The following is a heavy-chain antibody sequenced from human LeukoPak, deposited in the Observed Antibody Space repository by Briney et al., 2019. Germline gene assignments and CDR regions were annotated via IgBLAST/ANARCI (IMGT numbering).Heavy chain of an antibody. V-gene: IGHV4-59*03. D-gene: IGHD2-15*01. Sequence: PSETLSLTCNVSGGSIISHYWTWIRQPPGRGLEWIGYINDSGKTDYTPSLNSRVTMSIDTSKNQFSLKLTSVTAADTAVYYCAGAYSYYYYYLDVWGRGTTVTVSS. CDR2: INDSGKT. CDR3: AGAYSYYYYYLDV. J-gene: IGHJ6*03. CDR1: GGSIISHY.